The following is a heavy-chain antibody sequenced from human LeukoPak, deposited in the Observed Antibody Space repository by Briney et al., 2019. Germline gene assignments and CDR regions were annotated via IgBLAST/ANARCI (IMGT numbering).Heavy chain of an antibody. D-gene: IGHD3-9*01. CDR2: NRYDGSNK. CDR1: RFTFSSYG. V-gene: IGHV3-30*02. CDR3: ARGLRYFDWHPYYFDY. J-gene: IGHJ4*02. Sequence: PGGSLRLSCAASRFTFSSYGMHWVRQAPGKGLEWVAFNRYDGSNKYYADSVKGRFTISRDNAKNSLYLQMNSLRAEDTAVYYCARGLRYFDWHPYYFDYWGQGTLVTVSS.